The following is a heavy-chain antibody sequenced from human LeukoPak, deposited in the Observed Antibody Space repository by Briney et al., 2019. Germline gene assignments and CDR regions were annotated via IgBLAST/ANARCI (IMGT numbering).Heavy chain of an antibody. CDR2: ISYDGSNK. D-gene: IGHD1-26*01. Sequence: PGGSLRLPCAASGFTFSSYAMHWVRQAPGKGLEWVAVISYDGSNKYYADSVKGRFTISRDNSKNTLYLQMNSLRAEDTAVYYCARDRPSGSYYRWFDPWGQGTLVTVSS. CDR3: ARDRPSGSYYRWFDP. CDR1: GFTFSSYA. V-gene: IGHV3-30*04. J-gene: IGHJ5*02.